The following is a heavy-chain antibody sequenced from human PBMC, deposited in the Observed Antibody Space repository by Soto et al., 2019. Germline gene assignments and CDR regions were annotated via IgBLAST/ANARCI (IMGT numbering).Heavy chain of an antibody. J-gene: IGHJ4*02. CDR2: ISAYNGNT. Sequence: QVQLVQSGAEVKKPGASVKVSCKASGYTFTSYGISWVRQAPGQGLEWMGWISAYNGNTNYAQKVRGRVTMTTDTSTSTAYMELRSLRSDDTAVYYCVTTPLAARLDRWYFDYWGQGTLVTVSS. CDR3: VTTPLAARLDRWYFDY. CDR1: GYTFTSYG. D-gene: IGHD6-6*01. V-gene: IGHV1-18*01.